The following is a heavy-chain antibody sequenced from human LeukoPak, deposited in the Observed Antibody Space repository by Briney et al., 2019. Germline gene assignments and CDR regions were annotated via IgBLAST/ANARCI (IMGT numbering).Heavy chain of an antibody. J-gene: IGHJ3*01. Sequence: PCGSLSVSHAASGFTFRDYWLYWVRQAPGKGLEWVASIKQDGSEKYYVDSVKGRFTISRDNSKNTLYLHMNSLRAEDTALYHCVKEDYAIPEVWG. CDR3: VKEDYAIPEV. V-gene: IGHV3-7*05. D-gene: IGHD4-17*01. CDR2: IKQDGSEK. CDR1: GFTFRDYW.